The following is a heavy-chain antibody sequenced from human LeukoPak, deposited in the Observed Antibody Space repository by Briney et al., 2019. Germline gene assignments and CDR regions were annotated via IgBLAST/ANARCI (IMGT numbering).Heavy chain of an antibody. Sequence: ASVKVSCKASGYTFTGYYMHWVRQAPGQGLEWMGWINPNSGGTNYAQKFQGRVTMTRDTSISTAYMELGRLRSDDTAVYYCARDPYCSGGSCYPGYWGQGTLVTVSS. CDR2: INPNSGGT. CDR3: ARDPYCSGGSCYPGY. V-gene: IGHV1-2*02. CDR1: GYTFTGYY. J-gene: IGHJ4*02. D-gene: IGHD2-15*01.